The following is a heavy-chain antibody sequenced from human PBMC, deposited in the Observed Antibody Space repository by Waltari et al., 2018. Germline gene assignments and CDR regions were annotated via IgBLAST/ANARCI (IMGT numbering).Heavy chain of an antibody. D-gene: IGHD5-12*01. V-gene: IGHV1-69*12. Sequence: QVQLVQSGAEVKKPGSSVKVSCKASGGTFSSYAISWVRQAPGQGLEWMGGRLRIMGKANEAKKCKGGVRMTADEPTSTACRERSSLRSEDTAVYCWAGGGGDGYNPLFRWGQGTLVTVSS. CDR3: AGGGGDGYNPLFR. CDR1: GGTFSSYA. CDR2: RLRIMGKA. J-gene: IGHJ4*02.